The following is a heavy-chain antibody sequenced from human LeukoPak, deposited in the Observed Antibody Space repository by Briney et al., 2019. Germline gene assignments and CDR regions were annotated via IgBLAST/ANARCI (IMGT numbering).Heavy chain of an antibody. J-gene: IGHJ4*02. CDR3: ATQPCSGGRCFLLH. Sequence: GGSLSLSCTASGLIFSDHAMHWVRQAPGKGLDWVAVTSFDGRDQFYADSVKGRFTISRDNSKNILYLQLSSPRVEDTAMNYCATQPCSGGRCFLLHWGQGTLVTVSS. CDR1: GLIFSDHA. D-gene: IGHD2-15*01. V-gene: IGHV3-30*03. CDR2: TSFDGRDQ.